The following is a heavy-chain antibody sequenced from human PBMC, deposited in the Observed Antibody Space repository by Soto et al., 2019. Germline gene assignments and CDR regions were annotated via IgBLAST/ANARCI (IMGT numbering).Heavy chain of an antibody. CDR2: IYWDDDE. CDR3: AHQTYYYGSGTIDV. V-gene: IGHV2-5*02. CDR1: GFSLSTSGVG. Sequence: QITLKESGPTLLKPTQTLTLTCTFSGFSLSTSGVGVGWIRQPPGKALQWLALIYWDDDERFSPSLRNRLTIXXXTXXNQVVLTMTNMDPVDTATYYCAHQTYYYGSGTIDVWGQGTTVTVSS. J-gene: IGHJ6*02. D-gene: IGHD3-10*01.